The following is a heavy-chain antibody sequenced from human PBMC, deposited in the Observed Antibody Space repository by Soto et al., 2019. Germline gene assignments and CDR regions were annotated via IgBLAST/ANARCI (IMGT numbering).Heavy chain of an antibody. CDR3: ARGGGVRLEEIQH. D-gene: IGHD2-8*01. J-gene: IGHJ1*01. V-gene: IGHV4-59*12. Sequence: SETLSLTCTVSGGSISSYYWSWIRQPPGKGLEWIGEIYHSGSTNYNPSLKSRVTISVDKSKNQFSLKLSSVTAADTAVYYCARGGGVRLEEIQHWGQGTLVTVSS. CDR2: IYHSGST. CDR1: GGSISSYY.